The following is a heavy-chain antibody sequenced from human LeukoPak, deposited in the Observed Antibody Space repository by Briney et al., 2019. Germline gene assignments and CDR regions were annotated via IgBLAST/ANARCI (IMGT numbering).Heavy chain of an antibody. CDR1: GYTFNVYN. J-gene: IGHJ4*02. D-gene: IGHD2-15*01. CDR3: ARQYCSGVSCYDY. Sequence: ASVKVSCKASGYTFNVYNMHWVRQAPGQGREWMGRINPNGGGTSYAQNFQGKVTMTRDTSISTAYMEVSRLRSDDTAVYYCARQYCSGVSCYDYWGQGTLVTVSS. V-gene: IGHV1-2*06. CDR2: INPNGGGT.